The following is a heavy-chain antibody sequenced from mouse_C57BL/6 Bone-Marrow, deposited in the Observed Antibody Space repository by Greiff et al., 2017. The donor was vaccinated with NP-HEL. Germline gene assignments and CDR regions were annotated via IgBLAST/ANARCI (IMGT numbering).Heavy chain of an antibody. CDR3: ARISTVVATDWYFDV. CDR1: GFSLSTFGMG. D-gene: IGHD1-1*01. Sequence: QVQLKESGPGILQPSQTLSLTCSFSGFSLSTFGMGVGWIRQPSGKGLEWLAHIWWGDDKYYNPALKSRLTISNDTSKNQVFLKIANVDTADTATYYCARISTVVATDWYFDVWGTGTTVTVSS. V-gene: IGHV8-8*01. J-gene: IGHJ1*03. CDR2: IWWGDDK.